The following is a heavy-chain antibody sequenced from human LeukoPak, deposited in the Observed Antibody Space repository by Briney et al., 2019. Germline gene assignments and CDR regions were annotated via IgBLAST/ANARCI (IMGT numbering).Heavy chain of an antibody. Sequence: ASVKVSCKASGYTFTSYYMHWVRQAPGQGLEWMGIINPSGGSTSYAQKFQGRVTMTRDTSTSTVYMELSSLRSEDTAVYYCARDGRVTTVTTFDLGYAYYYYGMDVWGQGTTVTVSS. D-gene: IGHD4-17*01. V-gene: IGHV1-46*01. J-gene: IGHJ6*02. CDR1: GYTFTSYY. CDR3: ARDGRVTTVTTFDLGYAYYYYGMDV. CDR2: INPSGGST.